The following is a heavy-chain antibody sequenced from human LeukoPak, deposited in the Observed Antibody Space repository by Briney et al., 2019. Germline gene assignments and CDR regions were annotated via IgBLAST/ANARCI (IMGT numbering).Heavy chain of an antibody. CDR2: ISGSGGST. CDR3: AKARDSCVSFGFDY. D-gene: IGHD6-19*01. CDR1: GFTFSSYA. Sequence: GGSLRLSCAASGFTFSSYAMSWVRQAPGKGLEWVSTISGSGGSTYYADSVKGRFTISRDNSKNMLYLQMNSLRAEDTAVYYCAKARDSCVSFGFDYWGQGTLVTVSS. V-gene: IGHV3-23*01. J-gene: IGHJ4*02.